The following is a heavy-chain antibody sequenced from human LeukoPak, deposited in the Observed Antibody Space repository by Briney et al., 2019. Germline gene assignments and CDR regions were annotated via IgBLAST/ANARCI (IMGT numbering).Heavy chain of an antibody. D-gene: IGHD5-12*01. CDR1: GSTFSNDW. CDR3: TRRGEDGFGYRY. J-gene: IGHJ4*02. CDR2: INTDGSDT. Sequence: TGRSLRLSCVVSGSTFSNDWMHWVRQAPGKGVVWVSRINTDGSDTTYVDSVRGRFTVSRDNAKNTLYLQMNSLRSEDTAVYYCTRRGEDGFGYRYWGQGTLVTVSS. V-gene: IGHV3-74*01.